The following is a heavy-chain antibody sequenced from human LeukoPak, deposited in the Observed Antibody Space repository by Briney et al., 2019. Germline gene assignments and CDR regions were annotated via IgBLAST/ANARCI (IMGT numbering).Heavy chain of an antibody. Sequence: GGSLRLSCAASGFTFSSYAMSWVRQAPGKGLEWVSAISGSGGSTYYADSVKGRFTISRDNSKNTLYLQMNSLRAEDTAVYYCAKAGKPQVSYIVVVTVIGYWGQGTLVTVSS. CDR2: ISGSGGST. J-gene: IGHJ4*02. CDR3: AKAGKPQVSYIVVVTVIGY. CDR1: GFTFSSYA. D-gene: IGHD2-21*02. V-gene: IGHV3-23*01.